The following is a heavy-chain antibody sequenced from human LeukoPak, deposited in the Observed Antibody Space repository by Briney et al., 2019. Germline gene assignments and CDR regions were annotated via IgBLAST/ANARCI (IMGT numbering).Heavy chain of an antibody. D-gene: IGHD6-19*01. CDR1: GFTFSSNW. CDR2: IKQDGSEK. CDR3: ATGAGCGY. V-gene: IGHV3-7*03. Sequence: GGSLSLSCAASGFTFSSNWWRWVRQAPGKGLEWVANIKQDGSEKYYVDSVKGRFTISRDNAKNSLYLQMNTLRDEDTAVYYCATGAGCGYWGQGTLVTVSS. J-gene: IGHJ4*02.